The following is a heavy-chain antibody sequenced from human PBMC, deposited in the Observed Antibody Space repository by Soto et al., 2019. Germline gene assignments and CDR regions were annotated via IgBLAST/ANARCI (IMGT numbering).Heavy chain of an antibody. CDR2: IYYSGST. CDR3: ARRVGSTRVGVGSGRPNWFDP. J-gene: IGHJ5*02. CDR1: GCSISSSSYY. D-gene: IGHD1-26*01. V-gene: IGHV4-39*01. Sequence: SETLSLTCTVYGCSISSSSYYWCWIRQPPGKGLEWIGSIYYSGSTYYNPSLKSRVTISVDTSKNQFSLKLSSVTAADTAVYYCARRVGSTRVGVGSGRPNWFDPWGQGTLVTVAS.